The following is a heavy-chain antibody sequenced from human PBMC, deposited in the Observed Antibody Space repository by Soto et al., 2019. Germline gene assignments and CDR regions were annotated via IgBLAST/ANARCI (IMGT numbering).Heavy chain of an antibody. V-gene: IGHV3-30-3*01. CDR2: ISYDGSNK. CDR1: GFTFSSSA. J-gene: IGHJ6*02. Sequence: GGSLRLSCAASGFTFSSSAMHWVRQAPGKGLEWVAVISYDGSNKYYADSVKGRFTISRDNSKNTLFLQMNSLRGEDTAVYYCARDIVVVLPSTHERVYYYCVMDVWGQGTTVTVSS. D-gene: IGHD2-15*01. CDR3: ARDIVVVLPSTHERVYYYCVMDV.